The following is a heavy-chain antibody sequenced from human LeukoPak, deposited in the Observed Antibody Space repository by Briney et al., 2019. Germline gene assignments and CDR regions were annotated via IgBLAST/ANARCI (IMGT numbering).Heavy chain of an antibody. V-gene: IGHV5-51*01. CDR1: GYTFTGYY. CDR3: ARLWSGELFPEQ. J-gene: IGHJ4*02. CDR2: IYPGDSDT. D-gene: IGHD3-10*01. Sequence: ASVKVSCKASGYTFTGYYMHWVRQAPGQGLEWMGIIYPGDSDTRYSPSFQGQVTISADKSISTAYLQWSSLKASDTAMYYCARLWSGELFPEQWGQGTLVTVSS.